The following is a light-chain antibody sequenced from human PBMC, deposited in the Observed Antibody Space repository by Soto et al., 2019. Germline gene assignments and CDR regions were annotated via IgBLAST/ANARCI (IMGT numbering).Light chain of an antibody. CDR1: QSFSSY. CDR3: QQYNNWPPT. Sequence: EIVLTQSPATLSLSPGERATLSCRASQSFSSYLAWYQQKPGQAPRLLIYDASNRATGIPARFSGSGSGTEFTLTISSLQSEDFAVYYCQQYNNWPPTFGQGTRLEIK. V-gene: IGKV3-11*01. CDR2: DAS. J-gene: IGKJ5*01.